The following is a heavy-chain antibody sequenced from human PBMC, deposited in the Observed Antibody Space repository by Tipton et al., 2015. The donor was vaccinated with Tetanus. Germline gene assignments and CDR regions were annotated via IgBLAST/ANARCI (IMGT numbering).Heavy chain of an antibody. J-gene: IGHJ4*02. Sequence: SLRLSCTASGFPSTLSFSRYAMTWVRQAPGKGLEWVANIKQDGTDYRYVDSVKGRFTISRDNAKNSLYLQMNSLSADDTAVYYCGKQNGGRWVVDHWGQGTLVTVSS. CDR2: IKQDGTDY. CDR1: GFPSTLSFSRYA. V-gene: IGHV3-7*03. D-gene: IGHD4-23*01. CDR3: GKQNGGRWVVDH.